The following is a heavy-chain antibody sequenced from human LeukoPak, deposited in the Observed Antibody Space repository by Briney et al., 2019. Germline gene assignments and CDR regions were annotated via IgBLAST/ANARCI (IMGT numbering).Heavy chain of an antibody. J-gene: IGHJ4*02. CDR3: VLVVSPHTLDY. CDR2: INPNSGGT. V-gene: IGHV1-2*06. D-gene: IGHD3-22*01. Sequence: ASVKVSCKASGYTFTGYYMHWVRQAPGQGLEWMGRINPNSGGTNYAQKFQGRVTMTRDTSISTAYMELSRLRSDDTAVYYCVLVVSPHTLDYWGQGTLVTVSS. CDR1: GYTFTGYY.